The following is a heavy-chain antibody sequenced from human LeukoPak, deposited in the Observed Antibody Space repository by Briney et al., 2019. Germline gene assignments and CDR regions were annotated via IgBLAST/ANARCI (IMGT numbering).Heavy chain of an antibody. CDR2: IWYDGSNK. V-gene: IGHV3-33*01. Sequence: PGRSLRLSCAASGFTFSSYGMRWVRQAPGKGLEWVAVIWYDGSNKYYADSVKGRFTISRDNSKNTLYLQMNSLRAEDTAVYYCARGLFTMVRGVIGYWGQGTLVTVSS. CDR1: GFTFSSYG. D-gene: IGHD3-10*01. J-gene: IGHJ4*02. CDR3: ARGLFTMVRGVIGY.